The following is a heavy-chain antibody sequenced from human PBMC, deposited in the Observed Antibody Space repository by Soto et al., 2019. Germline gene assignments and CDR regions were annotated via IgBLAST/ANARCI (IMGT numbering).Heavy chain of an antibody. CDR2: TYFRSKWYN. CDR1: GDSVSSNSAA. V-gene: IGHV6-1*01. J-gene: IGHJ6*02. CDR3: ARTQGFMDV. Sequence: QTLSLTCAISGDSVSSNSAAWNWIRQSPSRGLEWLGRTYFRSKWYNEYAVFVRGRITINPDTSKNQFSLQLNSVTPEDTAVYYCARTQGFMDVWGQGTTVTVSS.